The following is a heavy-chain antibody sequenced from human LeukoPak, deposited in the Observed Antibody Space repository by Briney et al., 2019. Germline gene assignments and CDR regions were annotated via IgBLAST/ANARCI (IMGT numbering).Heavy chain of an antibody. CDR1: GYTFTGYY. CDR3: ARRALGYCSSTSCSDYYYYGMDV. Sequence: ASVKVSCKASGYTFTGYYMHWVRQAPGQGLEWMGRINPNSGGTNYAQKFQGRVTMTRDTSISTAYMELSRLGSDDTAVYYCARRALGYCSSTSCSDYYYYGMDVWGQGTTVTVSS. J-gene: IGHJ6*02. D-gene: IGHD2-2*01. CDR2: INPNSGGT. V-gene: IGHV1-2*06.